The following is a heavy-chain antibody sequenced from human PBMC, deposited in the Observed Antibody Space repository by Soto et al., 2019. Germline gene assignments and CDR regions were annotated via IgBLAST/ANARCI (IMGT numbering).Heavy chain of an antibody. CDR1: GFTFSDYY. CDR2: ISSSSSYT. CDR3: ARYYVWGSYRYPNDQYFDY. V-gene: IGHV3-11*06. J-gene: IGHJ4*02. Sequence: PGGSLRLSCAASGFTFSDYYMSWIRQAPGKGLEWVSYISSSSSYTNYADSVKGRFTISRDNAKNSLYLQMNSLRAEDTAVYYCARYYVWGSYRYPNDQYFDYWGQGTLVTVSS. D-gene: IGHD3-16*02.